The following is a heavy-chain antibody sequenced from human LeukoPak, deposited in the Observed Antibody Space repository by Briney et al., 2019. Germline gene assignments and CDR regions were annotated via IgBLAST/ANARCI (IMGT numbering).Heavy chain of an antibody. D-gene: IGHD3-3*01. V-gene: IGHV3-30*18. CDR3: AKDLRLGDFWSGYYGPPHYYGMDV. Sequence: GGSLRLSCAASGFTFSSYGMHWVRQAPGKGLEWVAVISYDGSNKYYADSVKGRFTISRDNSKNTLYLQMNSLRAEDTAVYYCAKDLRLGDFWSGYYGPPHYYGMDVWGQGTTVTVSS. CDR2: ISYDGSNK. J-gene: IGHJ6*02. CDR1: GFTFSSYG.